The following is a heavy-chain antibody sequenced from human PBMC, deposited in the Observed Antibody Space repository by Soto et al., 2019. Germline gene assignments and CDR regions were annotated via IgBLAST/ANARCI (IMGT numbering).Heavy chain of an antibody. CDR2: INHSGNT. CDR3: VQGDQDDY. J-gene: IGHJ4*02. Sequence: SETLSLTCSVYGGSISGYFWTWIRQPPGKGLEWIGDINHSGNTNYSPSLKSRVTMSVDTSKNQFSLSLRSLTAADTAVYYCVQGDQDDYWGQGAQVTVSS. CDR1: GGSISGYF. V-gene: IGHV4-34*01.